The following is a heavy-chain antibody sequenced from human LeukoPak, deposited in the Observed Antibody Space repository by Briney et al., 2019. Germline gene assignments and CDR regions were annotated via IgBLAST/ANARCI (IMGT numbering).Heavy chain of an antibody. V-gene: IGHV4-31*03. D-gene: IGHD1-1*01. J-gene: IGHJ3*02. CDR1: GGSTSSGGYY. Sequence: PSETLSLTCTVSGGSTSSGGYYWSWIRQHPGMGLEWIGYIYYSGSTYYNPSLKSRVTISVDTSKNQFSLKLSSVTAADTAVYYCARDSWNNAFDIWGQGTMVTVSS. CDR3: ARDSWNNAFDI. CDR2: IYYSGST.